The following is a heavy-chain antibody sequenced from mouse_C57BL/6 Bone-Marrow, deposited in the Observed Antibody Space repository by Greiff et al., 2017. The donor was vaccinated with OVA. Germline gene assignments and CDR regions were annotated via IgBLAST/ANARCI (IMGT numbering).Heavy chain of an antibody. CDR1: GYTFTNYW. V-gene: IGHV1-63*01. Sequence: QVQLKQSGAELVRPGTSVKMSCKASGYTFTNYWIGWVQQRPGHGLEWIGDIYPGGGYTNYNEKFKGKATLTADKSSSTAYMQFSSLTSEDSAIYVCASRALWFYAMDYWGQGTSVTVSS. CDR2: IYPGGGYT. CDR3: ASRALWFYAMDY. D-gene: IGHD2-2*01. J-gene: IGHJ4*01.